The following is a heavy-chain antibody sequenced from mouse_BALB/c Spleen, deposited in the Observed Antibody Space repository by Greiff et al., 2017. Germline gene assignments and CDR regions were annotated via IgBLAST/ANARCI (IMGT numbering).Heavy chain of an antibody. Sequence: EVKLVESGGGLVQPGGSRKLSCAASGFTFSSYGMSWVRQTPDKRLEWVATISSGGSYTYYPDSVKGRFTISRDNAKNTLYLQMSSLKSEDTAMYYCARSGEGRFAYWGQGTLVTVSA. CDR2: ISSGGSYT. J-gene: IGHJ3*01. V-gene: IGHV5-6*03. CDR1: GFTFSSYG. D-gene: IGHD3-1*01. CDR3: ARSGEGRFAY.